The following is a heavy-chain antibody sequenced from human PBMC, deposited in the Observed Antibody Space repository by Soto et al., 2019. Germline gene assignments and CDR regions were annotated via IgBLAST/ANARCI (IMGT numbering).Heavy chain of an antibody. Sequence: VQLVEAGGDLVQPGGSLRLSCAASGFTFSSYEMNWVRQAPGKGLEWVSYISSTGTSMDYADSVKGRFTISRDNDNNSLQLQLKSLRDEYTAVYYCAKETHFIDYWGQGTLVSVS. CDR1: GFTFSSYE. V-gene: IGHV3-48*03. CDR3: AKETHFIDY. CDR2: ISSTGTSM. J-gene: IGHJ4*02.